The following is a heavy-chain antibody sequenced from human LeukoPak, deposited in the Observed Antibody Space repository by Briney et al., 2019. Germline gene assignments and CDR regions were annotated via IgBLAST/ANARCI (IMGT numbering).Heavy chain of an antibody. CDR3: ARDAPIAVAAHVGYYFDY. V-gene: IGHV4-39*02. J-gene: IGHJ4*02. Sequence: PSETLSLTCTVSGGSISSSSYYWGWIRQPPGKGLEWIGSIYYSGSTYDNPSLKSRVTISVDTSKNQFSLKLSSVTAADTAVYYCARDAPIAVAAHVGYYFDYWGQGTLVTVSS. CDR2: IYYSGST. D-gene: IGHD6-19*01. CDR1: GGSISSSSYY.